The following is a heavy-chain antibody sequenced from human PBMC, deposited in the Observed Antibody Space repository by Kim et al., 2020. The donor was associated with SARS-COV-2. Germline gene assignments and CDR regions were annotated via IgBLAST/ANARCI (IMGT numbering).Heavy chain of an antibody. V-gene: IGHV4-4*07. D-gene: IGHD3-16*02. CDR2: TSRRT. Sequence: TSRRTNYNPTLQSRVTMSVDMSENQFSLKLRSVTAADTAVYYCASALGHWGQGTLVTVSS. J-gene: IGHJ4*02. CDR3: ASALGH.